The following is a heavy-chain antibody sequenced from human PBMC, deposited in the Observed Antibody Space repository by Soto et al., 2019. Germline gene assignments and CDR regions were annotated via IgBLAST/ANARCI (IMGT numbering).Heavy chain of an antibody. Sequence: SVKVSCKASGCTFSSYAISWVRQAPGQGLEWMGGIIPIFGTANYAQKCQGRVTITADESTGTAYMELSSLRSEDTAVYYCARASRGSGYYYLGGYFDYWGQGTLVTVS. CDR1: GCTFSSYA. J-gene: IGHJ4*02. CDR3: ARASRGSGYYYLGGYFDY. CDR2: IIPIFGTA. V-gene: IGHV1-69*13. D-gene: IGHD3-22*01.